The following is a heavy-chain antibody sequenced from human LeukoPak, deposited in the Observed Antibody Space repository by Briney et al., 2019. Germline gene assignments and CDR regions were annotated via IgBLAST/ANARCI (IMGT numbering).Heavy chain of an antibody. J-gene: IGHJ4*02. V-gene: IGHV6-1*01. CDR3: ARELLWFGVMSYFDY. D-gene: IGHD3-10*01. Sequence: SQTLSLTCAISGDSVSSNSAAWNWIRQSPSRGLEWLGRTYYRSKWYNDHAVSVKSRITINPDTSKNQFSLQLNSVTPEDTAVYYCARELLWFGVMSYFDYWGQGTLVTVSS. CDR1: GDSVSSNSAA. CDR2: TYYRSKWYN.